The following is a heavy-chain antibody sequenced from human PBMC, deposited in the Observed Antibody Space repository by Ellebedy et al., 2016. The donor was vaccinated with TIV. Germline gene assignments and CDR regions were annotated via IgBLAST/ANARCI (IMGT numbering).Heavy chain of an antibody. CDR3: ARDRSGSYAH. Sequence: GESLKISCAASGFTFSSYAMHWVRQAPGKGLEWVAVISYDGSNKYYADSVKGRFTISRDNSKNTLYLQMNSLRAEDTAVYYCARDRSGSYAHWGQGTLVTVSS. CDR2: ISYDGSNK. D-gene: IGHD1-26*01. V-gene: IGHV3-30*07. J-gene: IGHJ4*02. CDR1: GFTFSSYA.